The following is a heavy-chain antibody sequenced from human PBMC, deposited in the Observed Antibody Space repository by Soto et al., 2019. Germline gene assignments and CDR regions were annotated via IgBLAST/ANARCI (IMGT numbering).Heavy chain of an antibody. CDR2: IIPIFGTA. CDR1: GGTFSSYA. J-gene: IGHJ4*02. D-gene: IGHD5-12*01. V-gene: IGHV1-69*01. Sequence: QVQLVQSGAEVKKPGSSVKVSCKASGGTFSSYAINWVRQAPGQGLEWMGGIIPIFGTANYAQKFQGRVTITADESTSTAYMELRSLRSEDTAVYYCARPVEMATISRSYLFYWGKGTLVTVSS. CDR3: ARPVEMATISRSYLFY.